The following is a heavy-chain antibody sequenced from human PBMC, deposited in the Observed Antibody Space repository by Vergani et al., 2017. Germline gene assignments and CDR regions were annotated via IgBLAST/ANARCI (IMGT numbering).Heavy chain of an antibody. Sequence: QVQLQESGPGLVKPSETLSLTCTVSGGYISSYYWSWIRQPAGKGLEWIGRIYTSGSTNYNPSLKSRVTMSVDTSKNQFSLKLSPVTAADTAVYYCAREGSYCSSTSCYTTRIDDWGQGTLVTVSS. CDR3: AREGSYCSSTSCYTTRIDD. CDR2: IYTSGST. CDR1: GGYISSYY. D-gene: IGHD2-2*02. V-gene: IGHV4-4*07. J-gene: IGHJ4*02.